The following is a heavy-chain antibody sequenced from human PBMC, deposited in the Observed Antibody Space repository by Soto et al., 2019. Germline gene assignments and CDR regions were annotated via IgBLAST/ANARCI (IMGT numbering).Heavy chain of an antibody. CDR2: IIPIFGTA. CDR3: ARDQDNWNHHYGMDV. Sequence: QVQLVQSGAEVKKPGSSVKVSCKASGGTFSSYAISWVRQAPGQGLEWMGGIIPIFGTANYAQKFQGRVTITADESTSKAYMELSSLRYEETAVYYCARDQDNWNHHYGMDVWGQGTTVTVSS. J-gene: IGHJ6*02. V-gene: IGHV1-69*01. CDR1: GGTFSSYA. D-gene: IGHD1-20*01.